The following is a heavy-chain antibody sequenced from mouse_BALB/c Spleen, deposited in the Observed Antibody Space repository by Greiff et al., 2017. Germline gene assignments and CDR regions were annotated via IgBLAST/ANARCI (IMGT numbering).Heavy chain of an antibody. CDR3: ARHSPTGTSY. V-gene: IGHV5-12-2*01. J-gene: IGHJ3*01. D-gene: IGHD4-1*02. CDR1: GFTFSSYT. Sequence: EVKLMESGGGLVQPGGSLKLSCAASGFTFSSYTMSWVRQTPEKRLEWFAYISNGGGSTYYPDTVKGRFTISRDNAKNTLYLQMSSLKSEDTAMYYCARHSPTGTSYWGQGTLVTVSA. CDR2: ISNGGGST.